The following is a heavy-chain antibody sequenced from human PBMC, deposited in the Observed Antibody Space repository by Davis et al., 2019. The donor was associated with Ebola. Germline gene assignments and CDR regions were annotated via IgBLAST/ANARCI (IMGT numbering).Heavy chain of an antibody. CDR2: ISSSSSYI. D-gene: IGHD3-3*01. J-gene: IGHJ5*02. CDR1: GFTFGSYS. V-gene: IGHV3-21*04. Sequence: GESLKISCAASGFTFGSYSMNWVRQAPGKGLELVSSISSSSSYIYYADSVQGRFTISRDNSKNTLYLQMNSLRAEDKVVYYCANLRFLEWLRWFDPWGQGTLVTVSS. CDR3: ANLRFLEWLRWFDP.